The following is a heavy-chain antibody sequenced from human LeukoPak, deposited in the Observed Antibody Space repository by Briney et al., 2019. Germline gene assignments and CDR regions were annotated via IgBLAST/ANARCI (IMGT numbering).Heavy chain of an antibody. V-gene: IGHV4-39*01. J-gene: IGHJ4*02. Sequence: PSETLSLTCTVSGGSISSSSYYWGWIRQPPGKGLEWIGSIYYSGSTYYNPSLKSRVTISVDTSKNQFSLKLSSVTAADTAVYYCARSGATYYYDSSGYYYDYWGQGTLVTVSS. CDR2: IYYSGST. CDR3: ARSGATYYYDSSGYYYDY. CDR1: GGSISSSSYY. D-gene: IGHD3-22*01.